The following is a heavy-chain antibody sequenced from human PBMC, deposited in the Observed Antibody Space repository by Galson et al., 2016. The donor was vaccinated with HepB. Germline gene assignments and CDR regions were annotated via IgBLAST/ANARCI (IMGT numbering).Heavy chain of an antibody. CDR3: ARAGIDGVYCSGRSCSHFDY. D-gene: IGHD2-15*01. CDR2: ISNSGGT. V-gene: IGHV1-2*04. CDR1: GYTFTDYY. J-gene: IGHJ4*02. Sequence: SVKVSCKASGYTFTDYYIHWVRQAPGQGLEWMGWISNSGGTKYAQKFQGWVTMTRDTSISTAYRELSRLRSDDTAVYYCARAGIDGVYCSGRSCSHFDYWGQGTLVSGSS.